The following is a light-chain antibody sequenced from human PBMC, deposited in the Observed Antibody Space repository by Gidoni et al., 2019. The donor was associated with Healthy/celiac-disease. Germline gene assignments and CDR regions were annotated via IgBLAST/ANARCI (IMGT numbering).Light chain of an antibody. V-gene: IGKV1-39*01. Sequence: DIQMTQSPSSLSASVGDRVTITCRASQSISSYLNWYQQKPGKAPKLLIYAACSLQSGVPSRISGSGSGTDFTLTISSLQHEDFATYYWQQSYSTPWTFGQXTKVEIK. J-gene: IGKJ1*01. CDR2: AAC. CDR1: QSISSY. CDR3: QQSYSTPWT.